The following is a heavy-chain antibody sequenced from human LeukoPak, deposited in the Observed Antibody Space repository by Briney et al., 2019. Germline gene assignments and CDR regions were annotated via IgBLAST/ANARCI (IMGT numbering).Heavy chain of an antibody. Sequence: GGSLRLSCAASGFTFSSYSMNWVRQAPGKGLEWVSYISGSSTTIYYADSVKGRFTISRDNAEKSLYLQMNSLRDDDTAVYYCARDGLNAWFDPWGQGTLVTVS. CDR3: ARDGLNAWFDP. D-gene: IGHD4/OR15-4a*01. J-gene: IGHJ5*02. CDR1: GFTFSSYS. CDR2: ISGSSTTI. V-gene: IGHV3-48*02.